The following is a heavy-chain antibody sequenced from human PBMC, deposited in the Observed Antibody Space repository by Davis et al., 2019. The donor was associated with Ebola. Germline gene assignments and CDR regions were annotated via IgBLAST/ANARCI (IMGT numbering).Heavy chain of an antibody. CDR3: ARDVDGLVEAPAAIVGWFDP. Sequence: GESLKISCAASGITFRTYAMNWVRQAPGKGLEWVSAISGSGSTTNYADSVKGRFTISRDNSKNTLYLQMHSLRGEDTAVYYCARDVDGLVEAPAAIVGWFDPWGQGTLVTVSS. CDR1: GITFRTYA. J-gene: IGHJ5*02. V-gene: IGHV3-23*01. CDR2: ISGSGSTT. D-gene: IGHD2-2*02.